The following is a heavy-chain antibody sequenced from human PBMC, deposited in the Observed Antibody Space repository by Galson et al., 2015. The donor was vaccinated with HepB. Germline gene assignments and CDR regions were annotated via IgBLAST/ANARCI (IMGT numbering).Heavy chain of an antibody. V-gene: IGHV3-21*01. D-gene: IGHD2-2*01. CDR3: ARGVVPAAMSSED. J-gene: IGHJ4*02. CDR1: GFTFSSYG. CDR2: ISSSSSYI. Sequence: SLRLSCAASGFTFSSYGMNWVRQAPGKGLEWVSSISSSSSYIYYADSVKGRFTISRDNAKNSLYLQMNSLRAEDTAVYYCARGVVPAAMSSEDWGQGTLVTVSS.